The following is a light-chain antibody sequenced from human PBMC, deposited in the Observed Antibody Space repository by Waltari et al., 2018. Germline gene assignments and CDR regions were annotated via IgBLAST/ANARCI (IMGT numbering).Light chain of an antibody. Sequence: QSALTQPRSVSGSPGQSVTIPCTWTSSDVGGYMYVSWYQQRPGQAPKLLIYDLTYRPSGVPDRFSGSKSGNTASLTISGLQAEDEADYYCCSYADGNTYLFGTGTFVTVL. CDR2: DLT. J-gene: IGLJ1*01. CDR1: SSDVGGYMY. CDR3: CSYADGNTYL. V-gene: IGLV2-11*01.